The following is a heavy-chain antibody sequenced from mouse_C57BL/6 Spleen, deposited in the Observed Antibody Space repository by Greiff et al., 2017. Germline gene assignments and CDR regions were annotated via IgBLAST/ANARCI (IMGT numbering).Heavy chain of an antibody. Sequence: QVQLQQSGAELVRPGASVTLSCKASGYKFTDYEMHWVMQTPVHGLDWIGAIDPETGGPASPPKFKGKAILTAAKSSSTAYMALRSLTSEDSAVYYCTIFYEYDRDPSRDYWGQGTSVTVSS. CDR1: GYKFTDYE. CDR2: IDPETGGP. V-gene: IGHV1-15*01. D-gene: IGHD2-4*01. J-gene: IGHJ4*01. CDR3: TIFYEYDRDPSRDY.